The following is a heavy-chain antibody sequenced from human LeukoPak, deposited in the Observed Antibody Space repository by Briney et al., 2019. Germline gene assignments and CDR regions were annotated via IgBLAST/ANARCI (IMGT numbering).Heavy chain of an antibody. D-gene: IGHD2-2*01. CDR3: GRVGLGFIRGGTSPLDY. Sequence: GGSLRLSCAASGFTFSRYWMHWVRQAPGKGLVWVSRINSDGSSTSYADSVKGRFTISRDNAKNTLYLQMNSLRAEDTAVYYCGRVGLGFIRGGTSPLDYWGQGTLVTVSS. V-gene: IGHV3-74*01. CDR2: INSDGSST. J-gene: IGHJ4*02. CDR1: GFTFSRYW.